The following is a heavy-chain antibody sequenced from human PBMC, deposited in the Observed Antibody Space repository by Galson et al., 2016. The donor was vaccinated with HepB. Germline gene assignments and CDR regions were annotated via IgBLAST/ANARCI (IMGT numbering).Heavy chain of an antibody. CDR2: IYYSGST. D-gene: IGHD3-3*01. Sequence: LSLTCTVSGGSISSGDYYWSWIRQPPGKGLEWIGYIYYSGSTNYNPSLKSRVTISVDTSKNQFSLNLRSVNAADTAVYYCAREASYDFWSGKHFDYWGQGTLVTVSS. V-gene: IGHV4-30-4*01. J-gene: IGHJ4*02. CDR3: AREASYDFWSGKHFDY. CDR1: GGSISSGDYY.